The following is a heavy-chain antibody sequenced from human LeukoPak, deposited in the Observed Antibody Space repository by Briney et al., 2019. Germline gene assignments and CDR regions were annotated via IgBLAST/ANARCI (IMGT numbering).Heavy chain of an antibody. CDR3: ARDTAMKR. Sequence: SETLSLTCSVSGASIRSANWWNWVRQSPGKGLEWIGYIYYSGSTNYNPSLKSRVTISVDTSKNQFSLKLSSVTAADTAVYYCARDTAMKRWGQGTLVTVSS. CDR1: GASIRSAN. D-gene: IGHD5-18*01. J-gene: IGHJ4*02. V-gene: IGHV4-59*01. CDR2: IYYSGST.